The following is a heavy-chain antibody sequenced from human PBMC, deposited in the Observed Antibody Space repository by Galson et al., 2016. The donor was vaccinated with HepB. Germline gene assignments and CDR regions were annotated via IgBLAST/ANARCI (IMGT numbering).Heavy chain of an antibody. CDR2: IYPSDFET. D-gene: IGHD3-10*01. CDR1: GYRFYSDW. CDR3: ARRGVGGHAFYM. V-gene: IGHV5-51*01. Sequence: QSGAEVKKPGEPLKISCKGSGYRFYSDWIAWVRQMPGKGLEWMGMIYPSDFETRYSPSYQGQVIISVDKSISTAYLQWSSLKASDTAMYYCARRGVGGHAFYMWGQGTTVTVSS. J-gene: IGHJ3*02.